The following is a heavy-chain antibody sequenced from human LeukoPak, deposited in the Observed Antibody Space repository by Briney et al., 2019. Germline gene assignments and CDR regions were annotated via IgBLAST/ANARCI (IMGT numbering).Heavy chain of an antibody. CDR3: VRHVTTGFNLFEY. J-gene: IGHJ4*02. D-gene: IGHD5-24*01. CDR2: FYFSGTS. Sequence: PSETLSLTCTVSGGSINNYFWSWIRQPPGKGLEWIGYFYFSGTSTFNPSLQSRVTMSVDASKNQFSLRLTSVTAADTAVYYCVRHVTTGFNLFEYWGQGTLVTVSS. V-gene: IGHV4-59*08. CDR1: GGSINNYF.